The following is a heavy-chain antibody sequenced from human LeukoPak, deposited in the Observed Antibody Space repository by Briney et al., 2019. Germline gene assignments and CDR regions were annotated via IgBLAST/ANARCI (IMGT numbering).Heavy chain of an antibody. D-gene: IGHD5-24*01. J-gene: IGHJ4*02. CDR3: ARLRWLQLIDY. V-gene: IGHV4-59*01. CDR1: GGSISSYS. CDR2: IYYSGST. Sequence: SETLSLTCTVSGGSISSYSWSWIRQPPGKGLEWIGYIYYSGSTNYNPSLKSRVTISVDTSKNQFSLKLSSVTAADTAVYYCARLRWLQLIDYWGQGTLVTVSS.